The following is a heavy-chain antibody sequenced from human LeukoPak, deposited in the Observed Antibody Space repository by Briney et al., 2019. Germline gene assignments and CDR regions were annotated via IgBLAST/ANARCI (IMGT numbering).Heavy chain of an antibody. CDR3: ARDLLPGSSTALPFDI. D-gene: IGHD2-2*01. CDR1: GYTFTSYG. J-gene: IGHJ3*02. CDR2: ISAYNGNT. Sequence: GASVKVSCKASGYTFTSYGISWVRQAPGQGLEWMGWISAYNGNTNYAQKLQGRVTMTTDTSTSTAYMELRSLRSDDTAVYYCARDLLPGSSTALPFDIWGQGTMVTVSS. V-gene: IGHV1-18*01.